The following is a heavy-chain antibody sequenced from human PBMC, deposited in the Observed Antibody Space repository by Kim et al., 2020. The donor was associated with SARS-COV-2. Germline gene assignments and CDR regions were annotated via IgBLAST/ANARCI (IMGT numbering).Heavy chain of an antibody. D-gene: IGHD4-17*01. CDR3: ARKTVTHYPYYGMDV. CDR2: IIPIFGTA. CDR1: GDIFSSSA. Sequence: SVKVSCKASGDIFSSSAITWVRQAPGQGLEWMGGIIPIFGTANYAQKFQGRVTITADESTSTAYMELSSLRSEDTAVYYCARKTVTHYPYYGMDVWGQGTTVTVSS. J-gene: IGHJ6*02. V-gene: IGHV1-69*13.